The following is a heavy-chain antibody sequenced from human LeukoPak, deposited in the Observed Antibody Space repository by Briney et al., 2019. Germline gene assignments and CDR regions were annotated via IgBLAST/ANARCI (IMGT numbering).Heavy chain of an antibody. J-gene: IGHJ4*02. CDR2: ISGSAGKI. Sequence: PGGSLRLSCVASRFTFSNYAMSWVRQAPGKGLDWVSVISGSAGKIRYAGSVKGRFTISRDNSENTVYLQMNNLRAEDTAVYYCAGRVTGYSSGYVYWGQGTLVTVSS. CDR3: AGRVTGYSSGYVY. V-gene: IGHV3-23*01. CDR1: RFTFSNYA. D-gene: IGHD5-18*01.